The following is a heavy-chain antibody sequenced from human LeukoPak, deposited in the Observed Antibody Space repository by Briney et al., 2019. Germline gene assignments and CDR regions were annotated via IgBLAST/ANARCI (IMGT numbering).Heavy chain of an antibody. Sequence: GGSLRLSCAASGFTFSSYAMSWVRQAPGKGLEWVSAISGSGGSTYYADSVKGRFTISRDNSKNTLYLQMNSLRARNTVRYYWARAPTWSCDSFSVVFDPWGQGTLVTVSA. J-gene: IGHJ5*02. CDR1: GFTFSSYA. CDR2: ISGSGGST. D-gene: IGHD2-8*02. V-gene: IGHV3-23*01. CDR3: ARAPTWSCDSFSVVFDP.